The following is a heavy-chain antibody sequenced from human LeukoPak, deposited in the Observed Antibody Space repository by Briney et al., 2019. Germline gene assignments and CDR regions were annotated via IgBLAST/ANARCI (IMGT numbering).Heavy chain of an antibody. Sequence: GGSLRLSCAASGFTFSSYAMSWVRQAPGKGLEWVSAISGSGGSTYYADSVKGRFTISRDNSKNTLYLQMNSLRAEDTAVYYCAKDRRITGTTGGWFDPWGQGTLVAVSS. V-gene: IGHV3-23*01. CDR3: AKDRRITGTTGGWFDP. CDR1: GFTFSSYA. J-gene: IGHJ5*02. D-gene: IGHD1-7*01. CDR2: ISGSGGST.